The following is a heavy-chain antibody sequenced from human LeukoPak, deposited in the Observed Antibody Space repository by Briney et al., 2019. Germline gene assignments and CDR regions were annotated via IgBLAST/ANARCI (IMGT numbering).Heavy chain of an antibody. CDR3: TSSPHEVKMFDP. CDR1: GFTFSGSA. V-gene: IGHV3-73*01. CDR2: IRSKANSYAT. Sequence: PGGSLRLSCAASGFTFSGSAMHWVRQASGKGLEWVGRIRSKANSYATAYAASAKGRFTISRDDSKNTAYLQMNSLKTEDTAVYYCTSSPHEVKMFDPWGQGTLVTVSS. J-gene: IGHJ5*02.